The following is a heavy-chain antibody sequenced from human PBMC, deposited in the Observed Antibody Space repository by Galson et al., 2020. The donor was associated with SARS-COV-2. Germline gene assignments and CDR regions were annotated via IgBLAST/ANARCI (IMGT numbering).Heavy chain of an antibody. CDR2: ISHSGST. CDR1: GGSISSSNW. Sequence: SETLSLTCPVSGGSISSSNWWTWVRQPPGKGLEWIGEISHSGSTNYNPSLRSRVTISVDKSKNQFSLKLTSVTAADTAVFYCARAAVSYCSNGVCSRGRDYWGQGTLVTVSS. V-gene: IGHV4-4*02. J-gene: IGHJ4*02. D-gene: IGHD2-8*01. CDR3: ARAAVSYCSNGVCSRGRDY.